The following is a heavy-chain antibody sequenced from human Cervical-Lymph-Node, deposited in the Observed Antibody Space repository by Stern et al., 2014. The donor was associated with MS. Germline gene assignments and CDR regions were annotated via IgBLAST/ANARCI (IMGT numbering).Heavy chain of an antibody. CDR1: GFTFSNYA. CDR2: ISYDGSKK. Sequence: QVQLVESGGGVVQPGRSLRLSCAASGFTFSNYAMHWVRQAPGKGLEWVAVISYDGSKKNYADSVKGRFTISRDNSKSTLYVQMNSLRAEDTALFYCARTYRTLAMGDYYYHGLDVWGQGTTVIVSS. D-gene: IGHD1-26*01. CDR3: ARTYRTLAMGDYYYHGLDV. V-gene: IGHV3-30*04. J-gene: IGHJ6*02.